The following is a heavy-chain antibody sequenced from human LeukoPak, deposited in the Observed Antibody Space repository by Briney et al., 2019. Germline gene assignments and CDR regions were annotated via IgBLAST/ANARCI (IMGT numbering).Heavy chain of an antibody. D-gene: IGHD5-18*01. Sequence: GGSLRLSCAASGFTFSNAWMSWVRQAPGKGVEWGGRIKSKTDGGTTDYAAPVKGRFTISRDDSKNTLYLQMNSPKTEDTAVYYCTTDRVDTASWGQGTLVTVSS. CDR2: IKSKTDGGTT. CDR3: TTDRVDTAS. CDR1: GFTFSNAW. J-gene: IGHJ4*02. V-gene: IGHV3-15*01.